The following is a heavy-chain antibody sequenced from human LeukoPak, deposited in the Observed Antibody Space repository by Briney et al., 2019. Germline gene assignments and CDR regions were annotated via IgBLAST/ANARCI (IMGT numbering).Heavy chain of an antibody. D-gene: IGHD1-26*01. CDR1: GFTFSTYE. Sequence: PGGSLRLSCGASGFTFSTYEMNWVRQAPGKGLEWVSYIGSSGLTMFYADCVKGRFTTSRDNAKNSLYLQMNSLRAEDTAVYYCTRRAEWGYWFDPWGQGTLVTVSS. V-gene: IGHV3-48*03. J-gene: IGHJ5*02. CDR3: TRRAEWGYWFDP. CDR2: IGSSGLTM.